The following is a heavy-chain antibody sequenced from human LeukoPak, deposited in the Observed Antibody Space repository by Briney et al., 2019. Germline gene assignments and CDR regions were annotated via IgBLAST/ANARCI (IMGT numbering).Heavy chain of an antibody. J-gene: IGHJ1*01. CDR3: ARRRYYDSTGYFD. Sequence: SETLSLTCTVSGGFISSSSYYWGWIRQPPGKGLEWIGDIYYSGRTYYNPSLTSRVSISLDTSMNQFSLTLSSVTAADTAVYYCARRRYYDSTGYFDWGRGSLVIVSS. CDR1: GGFISSSSYY. CDR2: IYYSGRT. D-gene: IGHD3-22*01. V-gene: IGHV4-39*01.